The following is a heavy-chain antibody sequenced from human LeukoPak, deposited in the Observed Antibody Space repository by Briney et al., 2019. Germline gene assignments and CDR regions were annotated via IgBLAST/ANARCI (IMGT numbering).Heavy chain of an antibody. J-gene: IGHJ4*02. Sequence: GGSLRLSCAASGFTFTSYTMHWVRQTPGKGLEWVSYISDHGKSRNYVDSVKGRFTISRDNGKNSLYLRMNSLRVEDTAVYFCARARIAAPLLDYWGQGTLVTVSS. CDR3: ARARIAAPLLDY. CDR1: GFTFTSYT. CDR2: ISDHGKSR. V-gene: IGHV3-48*01. D-gene: IGHD6-13*01.